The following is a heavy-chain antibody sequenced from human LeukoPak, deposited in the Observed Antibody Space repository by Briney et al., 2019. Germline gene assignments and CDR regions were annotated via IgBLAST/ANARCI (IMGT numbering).Heavy chain of an antibody. CDR3: ARRRGQGSGSYFHYYYYGMDV. CDR1: GGSFSGYY. J-gene: IGHJ6*02. CDR2: INHSGTT. V-gene: IGHV4-34*01. Sequence: SETLSLTCTVYGGSFSGYYWNWIRQPPGEGLEWIGEINHSGTTNYNPSLKSRVTISIDTSKNQFSLKLSSVTAADTAVYSCARRRGQGSGSYFHYYYYGMDVWGQGTTVTVSS. D-gene: IGHD3-10*01.